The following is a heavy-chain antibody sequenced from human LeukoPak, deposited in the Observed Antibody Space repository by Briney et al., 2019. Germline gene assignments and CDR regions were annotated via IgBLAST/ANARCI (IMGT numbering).Heavy chain of an antibody. D-gene: IGHD3-10*01. V-gene: IGHV3-30*18. Sequence: GGSLRLSCAASGFTSSSYGMHWVRQAPGKGLEWVAIISYDGSKKYYGDSVKGRFTISRDNSKNTLYLQMNSLRAEDTAVYYCAKAYYGSGSPLDWFDPWGQGTLVTVSS. J-gene: IGHJ5*02. CDR1: GFTSSSYG. CDR2: ISYDGSKK. CDR3: AKAYYGSGSPLDWFDP.